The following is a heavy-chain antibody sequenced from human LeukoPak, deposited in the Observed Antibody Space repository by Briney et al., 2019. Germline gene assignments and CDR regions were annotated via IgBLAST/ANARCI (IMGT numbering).Heavy chain of an antibody. V-gene: IGHV3-33*06. CDR3: AKDLGYSGDY. Sequence: PGGSLRLSCAASGFSFSSYCIGWVRQAPEKGREGVAVIWSDGSNKYYADSVKGRFTISRDNSKNTLYLQMNSLRVEDTAVYYCAKDLGYSGDYWGQGTLVTVSS. D-gene: IGHD6-13*01. J-gene: IGHJ4*02. CDR1: GFSFSSYC. CDR2: IWSDGSNK.